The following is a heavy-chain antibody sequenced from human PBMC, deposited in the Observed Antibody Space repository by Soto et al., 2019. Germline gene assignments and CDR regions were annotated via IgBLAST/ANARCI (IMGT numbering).Heavy chain of an antibody. V-gene: IGHV4-61*05. CDR2: IYYSGST. CDR1: GGSISSSSYY. J-gene: IGHJ3*02. CDR3: ARPSTADAFDI. D-gene: IGHD2-21*02. Sequence: PSETLSLTCTVSGGSISSSSYYWGWIRQPPGKGLEWIGYIYYSGSTDYNPSLKSRVTISVDTSKNQFSLKLSSVTAADTAVYYCARPSTADAFDIWGQGTMVTVSS.